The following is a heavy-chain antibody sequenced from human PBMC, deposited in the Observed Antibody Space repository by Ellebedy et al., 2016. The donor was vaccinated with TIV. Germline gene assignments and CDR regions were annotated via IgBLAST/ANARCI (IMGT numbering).Heavy chain of an antibody. CDR2: INTDGRIT. V-gene: IGHV3-74*01. J-gene: IGHJ5*02. CDR3: VRAGTMVRGVNPNWFDP. D-gene: IGHD3-10*01. Sequence: GESLKISCAASGFTFSSYWMHCVRQAPGNGLVWPSRINTDGRITSYADSVQGRFTISRDNAKYTLYLQRNSLRAEDTAVYYCVRAGTMVRGVNPNWFDPWGQGTLVTVSS. CDR1: GFTFSSYW.